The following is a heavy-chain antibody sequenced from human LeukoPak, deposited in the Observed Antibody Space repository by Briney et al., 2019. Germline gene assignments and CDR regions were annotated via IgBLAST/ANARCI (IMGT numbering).Heavy chain of an antibody. CDR2: FYYSGST. J-gene: IGHJ3*02. D-gene: IGHD4-23*01. V-gene: IGHV4-39*01. Sequence: PSETLSLTCSVAGGSISSSSYYWGWIRQPPVKGLEWIGSFYYSGSTYYNPSLKSRVTISVDTSKNQFSLKLSSVTAADTAVYYCARRHAHPLDGSNSLFAFNIWGQGTMVTVSS. CDR3: ARRHAHPLDGSNSLFAFNI. CDR1: GGSISSSSYY.